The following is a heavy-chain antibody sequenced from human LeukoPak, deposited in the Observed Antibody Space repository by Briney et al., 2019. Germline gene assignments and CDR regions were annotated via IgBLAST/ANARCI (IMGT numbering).Heavy chain of an antibody. CDR2: IYYSGST. D-gene: IGHD2-2*02. CDR3: AREWDCSSTSCYIEGTRDSYYYYYYMDV. J-gene: IGHJ6*03. Sequence: PSETLSLTCTVSGGSISSYYWSWIRQPPGKGLEWIGYIYYSGSTNYNPSLKSRVTMSVDTSKNQFSLKLSSVTAADTTVYYCAREWDCSSTSCYIEGTRDSYYYYYYMDVWGKGTTVTVSS. V-gene: IGHV4-59*12. CDR1: GGSISSYY.